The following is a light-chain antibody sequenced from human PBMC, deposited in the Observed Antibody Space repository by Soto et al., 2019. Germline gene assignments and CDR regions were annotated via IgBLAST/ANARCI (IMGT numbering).Light chain of an antibody. CDR3: QHYDHYPIT. J-gene: IGKJ5*01. V-gene: IGKV1-5*03. CDR1: QNINNW. Sequence: DIQMTQSPSTLSASIGDSVTITCRASQNINNWLAWYQQKPGKAPKLLIYKASSLESGVPSRFSGSGSGTEFTLTISSLQPDDLATYYCQHYDHYPITFGQGTRLEI. CDR2: KAS.